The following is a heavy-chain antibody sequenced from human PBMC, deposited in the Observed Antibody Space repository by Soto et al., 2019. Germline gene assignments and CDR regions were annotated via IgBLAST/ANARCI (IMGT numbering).Heavy chain of an antibody. V-gene: IGHV3-11*06. CDR1: GFTFSDYY. J-gene: IGHJ4*02. D-gene: IGHD3-10*01. Sequence: PVGSLRLSCAASGFTFSDYYMSWIRQAPGKGLEWVSYISSSNSYTNYADSVKGRFTISRDNAKNSLYLQMNSLRAEDTAVYYCARPPPYGSGSSDWGQGTLVTVSS. CDR2: ISSSNSYT. CDR3: ARPPPYGSGSSD.